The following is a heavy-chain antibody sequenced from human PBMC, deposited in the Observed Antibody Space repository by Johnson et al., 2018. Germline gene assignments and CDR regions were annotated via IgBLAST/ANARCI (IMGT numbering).Heavy chain of an antibody. V-gene: IGHV3-30*03. CDR3: ARESVAFHGTTYPHYYYMDV. Sequence: QVQLVESGGGVVQPGNSLRLSCAASGFTLSSYTMHWVRPGPGKGLEWVAALSHDGRNRFYIDSVQGRFTISGDNSRNPPFLQMNSLRTEYTAVYYCARESVAFHGTTYPHYYYMDVWGKGTTVTVSS. J-gene: IGHJ6*03. CDR1: GFTLSSYT. D-gene: IGHD1-1*01. CDR2: LSHDGRNR.